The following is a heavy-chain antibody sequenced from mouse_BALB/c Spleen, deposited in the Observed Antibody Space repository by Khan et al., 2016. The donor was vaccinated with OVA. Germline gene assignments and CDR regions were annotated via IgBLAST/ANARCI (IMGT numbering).Heavy chain of an antibody. Sequence: EVELVESGGDIVKPGGSLKLSCAASGFTFSTYGMSWVRQTPDKRLEWVATVSTGGHYTYYTDTVKGRFTISRDNAKNTLYLQMRSLRSEDTAMFYCTRLADYYYSEGFAYWGQGTLVTVSA. D-gene: IGHD2-12*01. V-gene: IGHV5-6*01. J-gene: IGHJ3*01. CDR2: VSTGGHYT. CDR1: GFTFSTYG. CDR3: TRLADYYYSEGFAY.